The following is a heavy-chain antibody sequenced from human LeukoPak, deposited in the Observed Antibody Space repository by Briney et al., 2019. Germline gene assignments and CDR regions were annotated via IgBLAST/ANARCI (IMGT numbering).Heavy chain of an antibody. D-gene: IGHD6-13*01. CDR1: GYSFTSYW. CDR2: IDPSDSYT. J-gene: IGHJ6*04. Sequence: GESLKISCKGSGYSFTSYWISWVGQMPGKGLDWMGRIDPSDSYTNYSPSFQGHVTISADKSISTAYLQWSSLKASDTAMYYCARLSISRQLVRYGMDVWGKGTTVTVSS. V-gene: IGHV5-10-1*01. CDR3: ARLSISRQLVRYGMDV.